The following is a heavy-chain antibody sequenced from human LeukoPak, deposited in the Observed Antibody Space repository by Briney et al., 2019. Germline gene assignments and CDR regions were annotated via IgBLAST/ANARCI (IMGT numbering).Heavy chain of an antibody. CDR3: ARGKGSESGYDYFLDY. D-gene: IGHD5-12*01. Sequence: GRSLRLSCAASGFTFSSYAMHWVRQAPGKGLEWVTLFSYDGSSKYYVDSVRGRFTISRDNSKNTLYLQMDSLRADDSAVYYCARGKGSESGYDYFLDYWGQGTLVTVSS. J-gene: IGHJ4*02. CDR2: FSYDGSSK. V-gene: IGHV3-30-3*01. CDR1: GFTFSSYA.